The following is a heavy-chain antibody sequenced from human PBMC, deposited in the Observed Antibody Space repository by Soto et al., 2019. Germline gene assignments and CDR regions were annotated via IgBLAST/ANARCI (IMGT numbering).Heavy chain of an antibody. CDR2: ISYDGSNK. V-gene: IGHV3-30*03. Sequence: GGSLRLSCAASGFTFSSYGMHWVRQAPGKGLEWVAVISYDGSNKYYADSVKGRFTISRDNSKNTLYLQMNSLRAEDTAVYYCARVGRAGDVAFDIWGQGTMVTVSS. D-gene: IGHD7-27*01. CDR3: ARVGRAGDVAFDI. CDR1: GFTFSSYG. J-gene: IGHJ3*02.